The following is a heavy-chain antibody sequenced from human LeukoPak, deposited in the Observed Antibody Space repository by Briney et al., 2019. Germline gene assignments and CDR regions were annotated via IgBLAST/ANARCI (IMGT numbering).Heavy chain of an antibody. CDR2: IYWSDDK. J-gene: IGHJ4*02. CDR3: AHSRYYSYWSGYPWFEY. V-gene: IGHV2-5*01. CDR1: GFSLSSLSTTGVG. Sequence: SGPTPVNPTQTLTLTCTFSGFSLSSLSTTGVGVGWIRQPPGKALEWLALIYWSDDKRYSPFLKSRLTITKDTSKDQVVLTMTNMDPVDTATYYCAHSRYYSYWSGYPWFEYWGQGTLVTVSS. D-gene: IGHD3-3*01.